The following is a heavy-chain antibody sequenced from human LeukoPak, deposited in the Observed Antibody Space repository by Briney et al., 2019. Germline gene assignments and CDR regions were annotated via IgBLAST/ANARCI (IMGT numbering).Heavy chain of an antibody. D-gene: IGHD5-24*01. J-gene: IGHJ3*01. V-gene: IGHV3-23*01. CDR3: AKDIQLST. CDR2: IGASGEST. CDR1: GFTFSVAA. Sequence: QPGGSLRLSCAASGFTFSVAAMTWVRQAPGKGLEWVSLIGASGESTYYADSVKGRFTTSRDNSKNTLSLQMNSLRVEDTAMYFCAKDIQLSTWGLGTMVTVSS.